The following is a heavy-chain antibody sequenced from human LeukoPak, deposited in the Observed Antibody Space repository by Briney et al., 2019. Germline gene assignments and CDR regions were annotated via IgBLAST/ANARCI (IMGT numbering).Heavy chain of an antibody. CDR3: AFKGSTEYDYVWGSYGTPFDY. V-gene: IGHV1-69*05. D-gene: IGHD3-16*01. Sequence: ASVKVSCKASGGTFSSYTISWVRQAPGQGLEWMGRIIPIFGTANYAQKFQGRVTITTDESTSTAYMELSSLRSEDTAVYYCAFKGSTEYDYVWGSYGTPFDYWGQGTLVTVSS. CDR1: GGTFSSYT. J-gene: IGHJ4*02. CDR2: IIPIFGTA.